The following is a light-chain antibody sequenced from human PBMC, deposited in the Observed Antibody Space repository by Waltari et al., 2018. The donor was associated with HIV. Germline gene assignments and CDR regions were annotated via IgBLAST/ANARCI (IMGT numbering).Light chain of an antibody. V-gene: IGLV2-8*01. J-gene: IGLJ3*02. CDR2: EAT. CDR1: ISDVVGFNY. CDR3: SAYAGSNNWV. Sequence: VLTHPLSPSAAPGQSVTLSCPGTISDVVGFNYVPWYQQYPGKAPKLMIYEATKRPSGVPDRFSGSKSDNTASLTVSGLQAEDEADYYCSAYAGSNNWVFGGGTKLTVL.